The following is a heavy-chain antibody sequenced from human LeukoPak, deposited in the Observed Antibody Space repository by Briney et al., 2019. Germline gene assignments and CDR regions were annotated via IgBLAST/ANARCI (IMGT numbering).Heavy chain of an antibody. J-gene: IGHJ4*02. CDR2: IYYSGST. Sequence: SETLSLTCTVSGGSISSYYWSCIRQPPGKGLEWIGYIYYSGSTNYNPSLKSRVTISVDTSKNQFSLKLSSVTAADTAVYYCARIAATIGADYFDYWGQGTLVTVSS. D-gene: IGHD5-12*01. V-gene: IGHV4-59*01. CDR1: GGSISSYY. CDR3: ARIAATIGADYFDY.